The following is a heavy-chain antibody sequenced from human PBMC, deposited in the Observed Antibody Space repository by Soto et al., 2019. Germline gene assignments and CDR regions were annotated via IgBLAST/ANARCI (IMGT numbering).Heavy chain of an antibody. CDR2: ITATGDRT. V-gene: IGHV3-23*01. D-gene: IGHD3-22*01. CDR1: GFSFSSYS. Sequence: GSLRLSCADSGFSFSSYSMSWVRQTPGKGLEWVAAITATGDRTYYADSVTGHFTISRDNSKKTHYLQMTSLRAEDTAMYYCATMNGYFEYWGQGTPVTVSS. CDR3: ATMNGYFEY. J-gene: IGHJ4*02.